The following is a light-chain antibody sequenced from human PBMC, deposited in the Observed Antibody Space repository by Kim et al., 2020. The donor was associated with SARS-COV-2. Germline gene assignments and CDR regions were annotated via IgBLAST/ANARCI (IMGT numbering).Light chain of an antibody. J-gene: IGLJ2*01. CDR2: VDSDGSH. CDR1: SEYKTYA. Sequence: SVKLPCTLSSEYKTYAIAWHQQLPEKGPRYLVNVDSDGSHTRGDGIPDRFSGSSSGAERYLTISSLQPEDEADYYCLTWGPGIRVFGGGTQLTVL. V-gene: IGLV4-69*01. CDR3: LTWGPGIRV.